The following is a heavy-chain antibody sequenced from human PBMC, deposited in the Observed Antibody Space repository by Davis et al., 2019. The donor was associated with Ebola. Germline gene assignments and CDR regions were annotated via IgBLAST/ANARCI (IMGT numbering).Heavy chain of an antibody. CDR1: GFNFRTYG. Sequence: PGGSLRLSCAASGFNFRTYGMHWVRQAPDKGLEWVAVIWYDGSRKYYGDSVKGRFTISRDNAKNTLYLQMNSLRAEDTAVYYCARDRYYGSGSFDYWGQGILVTVSS. D-gene: IGHD3-10*01. CDR2: IWYDGSRK. J-gene: IGHJ4*02. V-gene: IGHV3-33*01. CDR3: ARDRYYGSGSFDY.